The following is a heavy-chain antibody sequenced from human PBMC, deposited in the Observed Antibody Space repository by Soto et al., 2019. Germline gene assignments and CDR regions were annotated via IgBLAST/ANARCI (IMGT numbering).Heavy chain of an antibody. Sequence: ESGGVAVQPGGSLRPSCAASGFTFDDYSMTWFRQPPGKGLEWVSLISWDGDSTYYADSVKGRFTISRDNSKNSLYLQMNSLRTEDTALYYCAKASGWYYFDYWGRGTLVTVSS. D-gene: IGHD6-19*01. CDR2: ISWDGDST. J-gene: IGHJ4*02. CDR1: GFTFDDYS. V-gene: IGHV3-43*01. CDR3: AKASGWYYFDY.